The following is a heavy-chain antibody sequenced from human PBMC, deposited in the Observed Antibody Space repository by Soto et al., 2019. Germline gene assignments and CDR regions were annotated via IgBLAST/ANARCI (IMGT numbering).Heavy chain of an antibody. CDR3: ARGYCSSTSCYYNWFDP. Sequence: QVQLVQSGAEVKKPGASVKVSCKDSGYTFTSYDINWVRQATGQGLEWMGWMNPNSGNTGYAQKFQGRVTMTRNTSIRTAYMELSSLRSEATAVYYCARGYCSSTSCYYNWFDPWGQGTLVTVSS. V-gene: IGHV1-8*01. D-gene: IGHD2-2*01. CDR1: GYTFTSYD. CDR2: MNPNSGNT. J-gene: IGHJ5*02.